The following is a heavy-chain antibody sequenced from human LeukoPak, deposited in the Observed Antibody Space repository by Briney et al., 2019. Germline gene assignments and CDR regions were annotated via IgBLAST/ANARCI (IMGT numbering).Heavy chain of an antibody. D-gene: IGHD2-2*01. CDR2: ISSDSNYI. Sequence: GGXXRLSCAASGFTFSSYSLNWVRQAPGKGLEWVSSISSDSNYIYYADSVKGRFTIYRDNDKHSLYLQMNSLGAEDTAVYYCARNRVVVAPAAPDYWGQGTLVTDSS. J-gene: IGHJ4*02. CDR3: ARNRVVVAPAAPDY. CDR1: GFTFSSYS. V-gene: IGHV3-21*01.